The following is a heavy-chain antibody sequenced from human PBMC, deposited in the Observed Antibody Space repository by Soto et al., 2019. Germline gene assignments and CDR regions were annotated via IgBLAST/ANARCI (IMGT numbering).Heavy chain of an antibody. CDR3: ASSISPSSDYYDSSGYSQNDY. J-gene: IGHJ4*02. V-gene: IGHV4-34*01. CDR2: INHSGST. D-gene: IGHD3-22*01. Sequence: SETLSLTCAVYGGSFSGYYWSWIRQPPGKGLEWIGEINHSGSTNYNPSLKSRVTISVDTSKNQFSLKLSSVTAADTAVYYCASSISPSSDYYDSSGYSQNDYWGQGTLVTVSS. CDR1: GGSFSGYY.